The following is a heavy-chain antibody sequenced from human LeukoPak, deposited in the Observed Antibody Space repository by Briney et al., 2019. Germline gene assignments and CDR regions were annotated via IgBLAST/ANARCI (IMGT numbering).Heavy chain of an antibody. D-gene: IGHD6-19*01. CDR1: GFIFNIYE. J-gene: IGHJ6*03. Sequence: GGSLRLSCVGSGFIFNIYEMNWVRQAPGKGLEWLSYISSSNSTTHYADSLKGRFTISRDNAKNSLYLQMNSLRVEDTAVYYCARAGTPNYGSGWVYMDVWGEGTTVTISS. CDR2: ISSSNSTT. CDR3: ARAGTPNYGSGWVYMDV. V-gene: IGHV3-48*03.